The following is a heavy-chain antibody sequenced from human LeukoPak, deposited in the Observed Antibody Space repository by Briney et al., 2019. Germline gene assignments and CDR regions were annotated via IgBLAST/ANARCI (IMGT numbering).Heavy chain of an antibody. Sequence: SETLPLTCAVYGGSFSGYYWSWIRQPPGKGLEWIGEINHSGSTNYNPSLKSRVTISVDTSKNQFSLKLSSVTAADTAVYYCARVTLAAAGPVDYWGQGTLVTVSS. CDR2: INHSGST. D-gene: IGHD6-13*01. CDR1: GGSFSGYY. J-gene: IGHJ4*02. V-gene: IGHV4-34*01. CDR3: ARVTLAAAGPVDY.